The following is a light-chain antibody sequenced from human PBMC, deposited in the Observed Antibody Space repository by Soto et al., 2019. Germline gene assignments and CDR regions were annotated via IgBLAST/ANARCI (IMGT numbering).Light chain of an antibody. J-gene: IGLJ1*01. CDR1: SSDIGVYNY. CDR2: EVN. V-gene: IGLV2-14*01. CDR3: SSYTTSNTYV. Sequence: QSALTQPASVSVSPGQSITFSCTGTSSDIGVYNYVSWYQQHPGKAPKLMIYEVNNRPSGVSNRFSGSKSGNTASLTISGLQAEDEADYYCSSYTTSNTYVFGTGTKVTVL.